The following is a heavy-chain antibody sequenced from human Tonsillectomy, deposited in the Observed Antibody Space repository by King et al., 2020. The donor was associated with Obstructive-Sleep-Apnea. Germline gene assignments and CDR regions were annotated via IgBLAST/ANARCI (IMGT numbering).Heavy chain of an antibody. Sequence: VQLQESGPGLVKPSETLSLTCTVSGASISSFYWSWIRQPPGKGLEWIGYIYYSGSTSYNPSLKGRVTMSVDTSKDRFSLKLSSVTAADTAVYYCAGMVEMATNYFDYWGQGTLVTVSS. CDR2: IYYSGST. CDR3: AGMVEMATNYFDY. D-gene: IGHD5-24*01. CDR1: GASISSFY. V-gene: IGHV4-59*01. J-gene: IGHJ4*02.